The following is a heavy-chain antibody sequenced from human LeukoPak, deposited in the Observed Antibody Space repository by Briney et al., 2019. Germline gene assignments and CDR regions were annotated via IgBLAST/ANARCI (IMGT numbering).Heavy chain of an antibody. CDR2: IYYSGST. D-gene: IGHD4-23*01. CDR3: ARGNDYGGNHFDY. CDR1: AGSSGSGGYY. Sequence: PSETLSLTCTVSAGSSGSGGYYWSWIRQHPGKGLEWIGNIYYSGSTYYNPSLKTRITMSIDTSKSKLSLNLSSVTAADTAVYYCARGNDYGGNHFDYWGQGTLVTVSS. V-gene: IGHV4-31*03. J-gene: IGHJ4*02.